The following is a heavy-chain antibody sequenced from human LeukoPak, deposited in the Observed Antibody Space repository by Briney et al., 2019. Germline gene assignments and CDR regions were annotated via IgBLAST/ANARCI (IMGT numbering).Heavy chain of an antibody. V-gene: IGHV3-48*03. CDR2: ISSSGSTI. D-gene: IGHD5-24*01. J-gene: IGHJ4*02. Sequence: GGSLRLSCAASGFTFSSYEMNWVRQAPGKGLEWVSYISSSGSTIYYADSVKGRFTISRDNAKNSLYLQMNSLRAEDTAVYYCAREGVEMATIYYFDYWGQGTLVTVSS. CDR1: GFTFSSYE. CDR3: AREGVEMATIYYFDY.